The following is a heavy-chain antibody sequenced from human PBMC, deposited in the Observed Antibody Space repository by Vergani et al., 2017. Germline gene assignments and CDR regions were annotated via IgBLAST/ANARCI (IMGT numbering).Heavy chain of an antibody. V-gene: IGHV3-66*01. CDR2: IYSGGST. CDR3: ARDRRSGWYEGHYYGMDV. CDR1: GFTVSSNY. D-gene: IGHD6-19*01. Sequence: EVQLVESGGGLVQPGGSLRLSCAASGFTVSSNYMSWVRQAPGKGLEWVSVIYSGGSTYYADSVKGRFTISRDNSKNTLYLQMNSLRAEDTAVYYCARDRRSGWYEGHYYGMDVWGQGTTVTVSS. J-gene: IGHJ6*02.